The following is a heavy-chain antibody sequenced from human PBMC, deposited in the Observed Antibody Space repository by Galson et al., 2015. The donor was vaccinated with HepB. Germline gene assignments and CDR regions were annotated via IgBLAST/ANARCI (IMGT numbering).Heavy chain of an antibody. V-gene: IGHV3-23*01. Sequence: SLRLSCAASGFTFSTYAMAWVRQAPGKGLEWVSTISLSGDNTYYADSVKGRFTISRDNYKSTVYLQMNGLGAEDTAIYYYATYYRSGSYYFDYWGQGTLVTVSS. CDR3: ATYYRSGSYYFDY. CDR1: GFTFSTYA. J-gene: IGHJ4*02. D-gene: IGHD6-19*01. CDR2: ISLSGDNT.